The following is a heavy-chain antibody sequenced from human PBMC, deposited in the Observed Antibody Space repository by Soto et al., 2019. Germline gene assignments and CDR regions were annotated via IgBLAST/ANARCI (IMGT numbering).Heavy chain of an antibody. CDR1: GFTFSSYG. D-gene: IGHD3-10*01. J-gene: IGHJ4*02. V-gene: IGHV3-30*03. CDR2: ISYDGSNK. CDR3: VMGGPIEYYYGSGSYWGY. Sequence: QVQLVESGGGVVQPGRSLRLSCAASGFTFSSYGMHWVRQAPGKGLEWVAVISYDGSNKYYADSVKGRFTISRDNSKNTVNMPMNIQRAEETAVYYCVMGGPIEYYYGSGSYWGYWGQGTLVTVSS.